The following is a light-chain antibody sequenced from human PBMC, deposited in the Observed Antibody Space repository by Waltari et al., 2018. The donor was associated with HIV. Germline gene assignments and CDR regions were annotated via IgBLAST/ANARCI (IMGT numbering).Light chain of an antibody. CDR1: QSVSSTY. V-gene: IGKV3-20*01. J-gene: IGKJ1*01. CDR3: QQYGSSPRT. Sequence: IVLTQSPGTPSLSPGERATLSCRASQSVSSTYLAWYQQKPGQAPRLLIYGASSRATGIPDRFSGSGSGTDFTLTISRLEPEEFAVYYCQQYGSSPRTFGQGTKVEIK. CDR2: GAS.